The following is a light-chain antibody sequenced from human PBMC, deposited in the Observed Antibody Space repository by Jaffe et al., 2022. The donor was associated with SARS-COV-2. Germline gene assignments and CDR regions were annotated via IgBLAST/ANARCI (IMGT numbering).Light chain of an antibody. CDR3: YSYAGSNTFV. J-gene: IGLJ2*01. CDR2: EVS. Sequence: QSALTQPASVSGSPGQSITISCTGTSSDVGTYNLVSWYQHHPGKAPKLMIYEVSERPSGVSDRFSASKSDNTASLTISGLQAEDEADYYCYSYAGSNTFVFGGGTKLTVL. V-gene: IGLV2-23*02. CDR1: SSDVGTYNL.